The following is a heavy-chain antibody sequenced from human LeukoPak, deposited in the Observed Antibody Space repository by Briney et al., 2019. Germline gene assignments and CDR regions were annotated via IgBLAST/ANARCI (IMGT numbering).Heavy chain of an antibody. CDR1: GGSISSGGYY. Sequence: PSETLSLTCTVSGGSISSGGYYWSWIRQHPGKGLEWIGYIYYSGSTYYNPSLKSRVTISVDTSKNQFSLKLSSVTAADTAVYYCAREQHPGYYGMDVWGQGTTVTVSS. CDR3: AREQHPGYYGMDV. J-gene: IGHJ6*02. V-gene: IGHV4-31*03. CDR2: IYYSGST. D-gene: IGHD6-13*01.